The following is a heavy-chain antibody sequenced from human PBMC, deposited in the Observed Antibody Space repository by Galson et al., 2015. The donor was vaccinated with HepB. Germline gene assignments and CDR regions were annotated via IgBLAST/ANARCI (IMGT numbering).Heavy chain of an antibody. V-gene: IGHV3-23*01. CDR3: AKELLGDGSGSQGGINYFDY. CDR2: ISGSGGST. CDR1: GFTFSSYA. J-gene: IGHJ4*02. D-gene: IGHD3-10*01. Sequence: SLRLSCAASGFTFSSYAMSWVRQAPGKGLEWVSAISGSGGSTYYADSVKGRFTISRDNSKNTLYLQMNSLRAEDTAVYYCAKELLGDGSGSQGGINYFDYWGQGTLVTVSS.